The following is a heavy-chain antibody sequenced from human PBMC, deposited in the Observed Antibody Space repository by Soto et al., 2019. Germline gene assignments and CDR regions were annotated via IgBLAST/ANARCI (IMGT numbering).Heavy chain of an antibody. D-gene: IGHD3-9*01. CDR3: AKDIDGYYYGMDV. CDR1: GFTFDDYA. V-gene: IGHV3-9*01. J-gene: IGHJ6*02. CDR2: ISWNSGSI. Sequence: EVPLVESGGGLVQPGRSLRLSCAASGFTFDDYAMHWVRQAPGKGLEWVSGISWNSGSIGYADSVKGRFTISRDNAKNSLYLQMNSLRAEDTALYYCAKDIDGYYYGMDVWGQGTTVTVSS.